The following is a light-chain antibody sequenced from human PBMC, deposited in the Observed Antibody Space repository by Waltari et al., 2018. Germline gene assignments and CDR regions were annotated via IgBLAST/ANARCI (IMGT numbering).Light chain of an antibody. J-gene: IGKJ1*01. CDR3: QQYDVYPWT. Sequence: DIQMTQSPSTLSAFVGYRVTITCRASQSISGWLAWYQQKPGKAPKLLIYKASSLESGVPSRFSGSGSGTEFTLTISSLQPDDFATYYCQQYDVYPWTFGQGTKVEIK. CDR2: KAS. V-gene: IGKV1-5*03. CDR1: QSISGW.